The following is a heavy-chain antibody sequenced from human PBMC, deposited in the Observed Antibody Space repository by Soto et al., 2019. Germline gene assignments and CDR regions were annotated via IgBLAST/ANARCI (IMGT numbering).Heavy chain of an antibody. Sequence: QVQLVESGGGVVQPGTSLRLSCAASGFTFSSYAMHWARQAPGKGLEWVTVISIRGGGEYYAESVRGRFTISRDDSKNTLYLQMDSLRVEDTAVYYCARGTIVARQHLDYWGQGTLVTVSS. CDR3: ARGTIVARQHLDY. V-gene: IGHV3-30*03. D-gene: IGHD1-1*01. J-gene: IGHJ4*02. CDR2: ISIRGGGE. CDR1: GFTFSSYA.